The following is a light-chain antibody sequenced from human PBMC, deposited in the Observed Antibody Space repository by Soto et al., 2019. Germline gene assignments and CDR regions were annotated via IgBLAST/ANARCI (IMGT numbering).Light chain of an antibody. Sequence: IQMTQSPSTLSASVGGRVTITCRASQSVGSWVAWYQQKPGKAPKLLIYGASNLESGVPSRFSGSGSGTEFTLTITTLQPDDFATYFCQLYTRNMWSFG. CDR1: QSVGSW. CDR3: QLYTRNMWS. V-gene: IGKV1-5*01. J-gene: IGKJ2*04. CDR2: GAS.